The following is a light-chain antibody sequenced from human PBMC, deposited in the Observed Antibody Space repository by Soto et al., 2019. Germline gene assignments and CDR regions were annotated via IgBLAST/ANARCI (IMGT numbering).Light chain of an antibody. CDR2: KAS. J-gene: IGKJ2*01. Sequence: DIEMTQSPSTLSASIGDRVTITCRASQTINTWLAWYQQKPGKAPKLLIYKASTFESGVPSRFSGSGSWTEFTLTISSLQPDDFATYYCQQYHNYYTFGQGTKLEIK. CDR3: QQYHNYYT. CDR1: QTINTW. V-gene: IGKV1-5*03.